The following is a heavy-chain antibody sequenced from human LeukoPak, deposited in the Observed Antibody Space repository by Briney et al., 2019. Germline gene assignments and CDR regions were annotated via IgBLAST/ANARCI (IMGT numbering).Heavy chain of an antibody. J-gene: IGHJ6*02. CDR3: VSLGATTIYYYGMDV. Sequence: VASVKVSCTASGYTFTDYYLHWVRQAPGQGLEWMGWINPNSGGTNYAQKFQGRVTMTRDTSISTVYMELSRLSSDDTAVYYCVSLGATTIYYYGMDVWGQGATVTVSS. CDR1: GYTFTDYY. CDR2: INPNSGGT. V-gene: IGHV1-2*02. D-gene: IGHD1-26*01.